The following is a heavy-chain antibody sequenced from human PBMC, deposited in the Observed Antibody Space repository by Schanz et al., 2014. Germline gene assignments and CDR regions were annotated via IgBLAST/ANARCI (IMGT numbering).Heavy chain of an antibody. CDR2: VSSDGNND. J-gene: IGHJ4*02. V-gene: IGHV3-30*03. Sequence: VHLLDSGGGLVQPGGSLRLSCAASGFTFSSYAMHWVRQAPGKGLEWVALVSSDGNNDYYTDSVKGRFTISRDNSRDTVYLQMNSLRADDTAMYYCARWFLIRGVILDSWGQGTLVTVSS. D-gene: IGHD3-10*01. CDR1: GFTFSSYA. CDR3: ARWFLIRGVILDS.